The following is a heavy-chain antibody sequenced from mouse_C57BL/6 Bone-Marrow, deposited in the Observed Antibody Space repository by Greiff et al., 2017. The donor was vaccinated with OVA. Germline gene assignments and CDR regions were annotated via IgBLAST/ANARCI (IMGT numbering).Heavy chain of an antibody. CDR3: ARGTIGYSSPFAY. J-gene: IGHJ3*01. D-gene: IGHD2-14*01. CDR2: IYPGSGST. CDR1: GYTFTSYW. Sequence: QVQLQQPGAELVKPGASVKMSCKASGYTFTSYWITWVKQRPGQGLEWIGDIYPGSGSTNYNEKFKSKATLTVDTSSSTAYMQLSSLTSEDSAVYSGARGTIGYSSPFAYWGQGTLVTVSA. V-gene: IGHV1-55*01.